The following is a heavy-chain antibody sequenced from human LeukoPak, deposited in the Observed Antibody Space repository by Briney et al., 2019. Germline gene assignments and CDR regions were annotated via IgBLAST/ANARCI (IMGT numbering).Heavy chain of an antibody. J-gene: IGHJ6*02. D-gene: IGHD3-22*01. Sequence: GGSLRLSCEASGFIFSSYAIRWVRQAPGTGLEWVSSIPGSGGATYYADSVRGRFSISRDSSKNTVYLQMNSLRDEDTAVYYCARARPWDSSRSYYFGMDVWGHGTTVTVSS. V-gene: IGHV3-23*01. CDR1: GFIFSSYA. CDR3: ARARPWDSSRSYYFGMDV. CDR2: IPGSGGAT.